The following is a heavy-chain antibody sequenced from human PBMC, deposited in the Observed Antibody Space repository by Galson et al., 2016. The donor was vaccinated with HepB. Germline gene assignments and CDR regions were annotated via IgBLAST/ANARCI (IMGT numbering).Heavy chain of an antibody. CDR3: ARDRGEYSRPWAGGMDV. CDR2: IWYGGSNE. CDR1: GFTFSSYG. Sequence: SLRLSCAASGFTFSSYGMHWVRQAPGKGLEWVAVIWYGGSNEYYADSVKGRFTISRDNSKNTLYLQMNSLRAEDTAVYYCARDRGEYSRPWAGGMDVWGQGTTVTVSS. J-gene: IGHJ6*02. D-gene: IGHD6-6*01. V-gene: IGHV3-33*01.